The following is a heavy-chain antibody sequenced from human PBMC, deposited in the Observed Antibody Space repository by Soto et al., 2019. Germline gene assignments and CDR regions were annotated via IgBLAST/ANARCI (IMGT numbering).Heavy chain of an antibody. CDR1: GFTFSSYA. Sequence: QVQLVESGGGVVQPGRSLRLSCAASGFTFSSYAMHWVRQAPGKGLEWVAVISYDGSNKYYADYVKGRFTISRDNSKNTLYLQMNSLRAEDTAVYYCARARIYSSSWHDYWGQGTLVTVSS. J-gene: IGHJ4*02. D-gene: IGHD6-13*01. CDR3: ARARIYSSSWHDY. CDR2: ISYDGSNK. V-gene: IGHV3-30-3*01.